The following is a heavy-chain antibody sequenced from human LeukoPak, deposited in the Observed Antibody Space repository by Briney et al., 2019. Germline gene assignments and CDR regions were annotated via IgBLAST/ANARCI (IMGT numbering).Heavy chain of an antibody. CDR1: GGSISSYY. CDR2: IYTSGST. J-gene: IGHJ6*03. Sequence: SETLSLTCTVSGGSISSYYWSWIRQPAGKGLEWIGRIYTSGSTSYNPSLKSRVTMSVDTSKNQFSLKLSSVTAADTAVYYCARVGYCSSTSCYTGYYYMDVWGKGTTVTVSS. CDR3: ARVGYCSSTSCYTGYYYMDV. V-gene: IGHV4-4*07. D-gene: IGHD2-2*02.